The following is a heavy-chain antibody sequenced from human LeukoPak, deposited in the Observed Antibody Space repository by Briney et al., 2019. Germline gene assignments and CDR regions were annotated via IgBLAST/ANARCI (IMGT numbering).Heavy chain of an antibody. D-gene: IGHD3-10*02. CDR3: AELGITMIGGV. Sequence: GGSLRLSCAASGFTFSGYYMSWIRQAPGKGLEWVSDISSSGNIVYYADSVKGRFTISRDNAKNSLYLQMNSLRAEDTAVYYCAELGITMIGGVWGKGTTVTISS. J-gene: IGHJ6*04. CDR1: GFTFSGYY. V-gene: IGHV3-11*04. CDR2: ISSSGNIV.